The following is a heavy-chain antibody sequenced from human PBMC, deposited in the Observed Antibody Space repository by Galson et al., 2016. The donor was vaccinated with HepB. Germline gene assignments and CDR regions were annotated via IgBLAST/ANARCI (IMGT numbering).Heavy chain of an antibody. CDR2: ILYDGSTK. V-gene: IGHV3-33*01. D-gene: IGHD3-3*01. J-gene: IGHJ5*02. CDR3: ARDSFTIFGVTPNWFDP. Sequence: SLRLSCAASGFTFSRYGMHWVRQAPGKGLEWVAVILYDGSTKYYADSVKGRFTISRDNSKNTLYLQMNSLRAEDTAVYYCARDSFTIFGVTPNWFDPWGQGTLVTVPS. CDR1: GFTFSRYG.